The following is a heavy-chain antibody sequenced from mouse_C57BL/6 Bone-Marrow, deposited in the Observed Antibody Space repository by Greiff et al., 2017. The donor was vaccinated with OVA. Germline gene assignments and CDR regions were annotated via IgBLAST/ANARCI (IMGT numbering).Heavy chain of an antibody. CDR1: GYTFTSYW. V-gene: IGHV1-7*01. D-gene: IGHD1-1*01. J-gene: IGHJ1*03. CDR3: ARSDGSSHWYFDV. Sequence: VQLQQSGAELAKPGASVKLSCKASGYTFTSYWMHWVKQRPGQGLAWIGYINPSSGYTKYNQKFKDKATLTADKSSSTAYMQLSSLTYEDSAVYYCARSDGSSHWYFDVWGTGTTVTVSS. CDR2: INPSSGYT.